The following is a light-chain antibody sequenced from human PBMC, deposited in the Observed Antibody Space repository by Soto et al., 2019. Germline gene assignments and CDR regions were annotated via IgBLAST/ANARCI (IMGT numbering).Light chain of an antibody. J-gene: IGKJ3*01. Sequence: DIQMTQSPSSLSSSVGDRVTITCQASDDISNYLNWYQQKPGKAPKVLIYDGSHLESGVPSRFSGGGSGTEFTFTISSLQAEDIATYYCQQYANLPLTFGPGTKGDIK. CDR1: DDISNY. CDR3: QQYANLPLT. V-gene: IGKV1-33*01. CDR2: DGS.